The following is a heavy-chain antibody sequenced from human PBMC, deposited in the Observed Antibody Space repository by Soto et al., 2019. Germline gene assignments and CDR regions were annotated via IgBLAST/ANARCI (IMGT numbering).Heavy chain of an antibody. Sequence: SETLSLTCTVSGGSISSSSYYWGWIRQPPGKGLEWIGSIYYSGSTYYNPSLKSRVTISVDTSKNQFSLKLSSVTAADTAVYYCATSSHHYYDSTVWVFDIWGQGTMVTVSS. J-gene: IGHJ3*02. CDR1: GGSISSSSYY. V-gene: IGHV4-39*01. CDR3: ATSSHHYYDSTVWVFDI. D-gene: IGHD3-22*01. CDR2: IYYSGST.